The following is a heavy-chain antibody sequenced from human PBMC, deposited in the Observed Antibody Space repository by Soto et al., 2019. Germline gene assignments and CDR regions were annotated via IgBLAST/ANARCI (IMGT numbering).Heavy chain of an antibody. CDR2: IKSQISGGTV. CDR3: TTDPGGRNEDK. J-gene: IGHJ4*02. Sequence: EVQLVESGGGLVKPGGSLRLSCAASGITFETAWMSWVRQAPGKGLEWVGRIKSQISGGTVDYAAPVKGRFTISRDDSKNTLYLQMSSLKSDDTAVYFCTTDPGGRNEDKWGQGTLVTVSS. V-gene: IGHV3-15*01. CDR1: GITFETAW. D-gene: IGHD2-15*01.